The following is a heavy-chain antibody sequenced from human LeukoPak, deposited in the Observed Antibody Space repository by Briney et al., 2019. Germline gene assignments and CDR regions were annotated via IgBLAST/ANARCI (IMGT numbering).Heavy chain of an antibody. D-gene: IGHD1-26*01. CDR1: GFTFETFG. Sequence: GGSLRLSCAASGFTFETFGMHWVRQSPGKGLEWVGVVWPNGRITHYGDSVQGRFPISRDNSNSTLYLQMNSLRAEDTGLYYCARETVGTMSDWGQGTLVTVSS. J-gene: IGHJ4*02. CDR2: VWPNGRIT. CDR3: ARETVGTMSD. V-gene: IGHV3-33*01.